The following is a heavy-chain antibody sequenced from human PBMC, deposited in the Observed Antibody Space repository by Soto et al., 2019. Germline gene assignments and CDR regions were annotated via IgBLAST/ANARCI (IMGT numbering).Heavy chain of an antibody. CDR1: GGSISSGDYY. V-gene: IGHV4-30-4*01. CDR3: ASEQVVRDYYFDY. CDR2: IYYSGST. D-gene: IGHD3-10*01. J-gene: IGHJ4*02. Sequence: PSETLSLTCTVSGGSISSGDYYWSWIRQPPGKGLEWIGYIYYSGSTYYNPSLKSRVTISVDTSKNQFSLKLSSVTAADTAVYYCASEQVVRDYYFDYPGQGPLVTVYS.